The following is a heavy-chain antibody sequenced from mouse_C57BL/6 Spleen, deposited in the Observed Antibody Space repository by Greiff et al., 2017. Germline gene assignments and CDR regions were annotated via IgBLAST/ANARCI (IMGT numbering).Heavy chain of an antibody. Sequence: QFQLQQPGAELVRPGTSAKLSSKASGYTFTSSWMPWLKQRPGQGLEWIGVIDPSDSYTNYNQKFKGKATLTVDPSSSTAYMQLSSLTSEDSAVYYCARGGGRYYLDYWGQGTTLTVSS. CDR1: GYTFTSSW. D-gene: IGHD1-1*01. V-gene: IGHV1-59*01. CDR2: IDPSDSYT. J-gene: IGHJ2*01. CDR3: ARGGGRYYLDY.